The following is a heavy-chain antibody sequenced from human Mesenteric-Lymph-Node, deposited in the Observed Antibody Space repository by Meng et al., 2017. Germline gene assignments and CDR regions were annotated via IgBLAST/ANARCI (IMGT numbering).Heavy chain of an antibody. Sequence: GESLKISCAASGFTFSSYGMHWVRQAPGKGLEWVAVIWYDGSNKYYADSVKGRFTISRDNSKNSLYLQMNSLRAEDTAVYYCARADRGYSYGYVYYFDYWGQGTLVTVSS. V-gene: IGHV3-33*01. J-gene: IGHJ4*02. CDR2: IWYDGSNK. CDR1: GFTFSSYG. CDR3: ARADRGYSYGYVYYFDY. D-gene: IGHD5-18*01.